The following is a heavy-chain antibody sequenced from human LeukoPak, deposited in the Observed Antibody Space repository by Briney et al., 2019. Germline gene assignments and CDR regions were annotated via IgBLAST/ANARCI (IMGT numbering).Heavy chain of an antibody. D-gene: IGHD5-18*01. CDR2: IWFDGSEK. V-gene: IGHV3-33*01. CDR3: VRGRGNNYGEVDY. Sequence: GGSLRLSCAASGFIFNNYGMHWVRQAPGKGLEWVAVIWFDGSEKYYTDSVKGRFTISRDNSKDTLSLQMSGLRVEDTAVYYCVRGRGNNYGEVDYWGQGTLVTVSS. J-gene: IGHJ4*02. CDR1: GFIFNNYG.